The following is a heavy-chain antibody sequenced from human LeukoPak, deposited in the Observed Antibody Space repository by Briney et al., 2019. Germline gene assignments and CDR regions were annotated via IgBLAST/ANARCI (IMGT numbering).Heavy chain of an antibody. CDR2: IYTSGST. J-gene: IGHJ4*02. V-gene: IGHV4-4*07. CDR3: ARDRGAARTHFDY. CDR1: GASVKGSY. D-gene: IGHD6-6*01. Sequence: SETLSLTCTVSGASVKGSYWSWVRQPAGEGLEWIGRIYTSGSTNYNPSLKSRVTMSVDTSKNQFSLELSSVTAADTAVYYCARDRGAARTHFDYWGQGTLVTVSS.